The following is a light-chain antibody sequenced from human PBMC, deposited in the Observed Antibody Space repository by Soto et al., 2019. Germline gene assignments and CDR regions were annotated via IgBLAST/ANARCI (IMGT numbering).Light chain of an antibody. V-gene: IGKV3-15*01. CDR3: RHYNNWPLT. J-gene: IGKJ1*01. Sequence: EILMTQSPATLSVSTGERATLSCRASQSVSSNLAWYQQSPGQAPRLLIYGTSTRATDIPARFSGSGSGTEFTLTISSLHSEDFAGYSCRHYNNWPLTFGQGTKVDIK. CDR1: QSVSSN. CDR2: GTS.